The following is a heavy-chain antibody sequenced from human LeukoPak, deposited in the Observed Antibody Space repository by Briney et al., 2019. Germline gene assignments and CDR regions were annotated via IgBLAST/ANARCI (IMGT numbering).Heavy chain of an antibody. CDR3: ARKQLGSYFDS. D-gene: IGHD6-13*01. CDR1: GGSFSGYY. J-gene: IGHJ4*02. CDR2: INHSGST. Sequence: SETLSLTCAVYGGSFSGYYWSWIRQPPGKGLEWIGEINHSGSTNYNPSLKSRVTISVDTSKNQFSLKLSSVTAADTAVYYCARKQLGSYFDSWGQGTLVTVSS. V-gene: IGHV4-34*01.